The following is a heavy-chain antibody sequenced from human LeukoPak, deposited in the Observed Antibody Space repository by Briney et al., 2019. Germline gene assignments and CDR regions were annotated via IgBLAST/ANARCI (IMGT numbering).Heavy chain of an antibody. J-gene: IGHJ5*02. CDR3: ARGAMIVVVITPGWFDP. D-gene: IGHD3-22*01. Sequence: ASVKGSCKASGYTFTSYYMHWVRQAPGQGLEWMGIINPSGGSTSYAQKFQGRVTMTRDTSTSTVYMELSSLRSEDTAVYYCARGAMIVVVITPGWFDPWGQGTLVTVSS. CDR1: GYTFTSYY. CDR2: INPSGGST. V-gene: IGHV1-46*01.